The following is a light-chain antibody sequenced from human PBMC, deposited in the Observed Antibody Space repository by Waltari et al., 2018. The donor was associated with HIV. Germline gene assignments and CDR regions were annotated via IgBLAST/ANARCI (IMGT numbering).Light chain of an antibody. CDR1: SNDVGGYNY. CDR2: EVS. V-gene: IGLV2-14*01. J-gene: IGLJ2*01. CDR3: SSYTSSATLV. Sequence: QSALTQSASVSGSPGQSITISCTGTSNDVGGYNYVSWYQHHPGKAPKLMIYEVSDRPSGVSSRFSGSKSGNTASLTISGLQAEDEADYYCSSYTSSATLVFGGGTKLTVL.